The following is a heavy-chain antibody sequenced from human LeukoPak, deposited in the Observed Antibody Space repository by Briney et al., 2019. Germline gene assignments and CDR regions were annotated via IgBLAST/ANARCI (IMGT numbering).Heavy chain of an antibody. D-gene: IGHD3-22*01. V-gene: IGHV4-39*02. CDR3: AREVEYYDSSGYRPHTFDI. J-gene: IGHJ3*02. CDR1: DGSIINNNHY. Sequence: SETLSLTCTVSDGSIINNNHYWGWTRQPPGKGLEWIGSISYSGGTAYNPSLRSRVTISVDTSKNQFSLKVNSVTAADTAVYYCAREVEYYDSSGYRPHTFDIWGQGTLVTVSS. CDR2: ISYSGGT.